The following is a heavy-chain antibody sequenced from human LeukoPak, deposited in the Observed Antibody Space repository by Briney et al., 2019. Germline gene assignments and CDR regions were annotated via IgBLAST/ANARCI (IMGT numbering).Heavy chain of an antibody. D-gene: IGHD2-8*01. J-gene: IGHJ5*02. CDR3: ARGRRYCTNGVCFWFDP. V-gene: IGHV1-2*02. Sequence: GASVKVSCKASRYTITGYYMHWVRQAPGQGLEWMGWINPNSGGTNYAQKFQGRVTMTRDTSISTAYMELSRLRSDDTAVYYCARGRRYCTNGVCFWFDPWGQGTLVTVSS. CDR1: RYTITGYY. CDR2: INPNSGGT.